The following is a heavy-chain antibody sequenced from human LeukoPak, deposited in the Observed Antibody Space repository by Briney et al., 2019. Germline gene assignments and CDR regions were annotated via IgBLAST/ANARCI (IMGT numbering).Heavy chain of an antibody. V-gene: IGHV1-69-2*01. CDR3: VRDSALWQRSDIVGSTRVAFDI. CDR1: GYTFTDYY. J-gene: IGHJ3*02. Sequence: ASVKISCKVSGYTFTDYYMHWVQQAPGKGLEWMGLVDTEDGETIYAEKFQGRVTITAETTTKTDYMEMRRLRDDETGVCYCVRDSALWQRSDIVGSTRVAFDIWGQGTMVTVSS. D-gene: IGHD1-26*01. CDR2: VDTEDGET.